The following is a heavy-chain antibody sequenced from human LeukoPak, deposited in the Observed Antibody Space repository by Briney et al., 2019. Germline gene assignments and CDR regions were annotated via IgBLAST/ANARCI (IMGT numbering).Heavy chain of an antibody. CDR1: GFTFSSYW. CDR3: AELGITMIGGV. V-gene: IGHV3-7*01. Sequence: GGSLRLSCAASGFTFSSYWMSWVRQAPGKGLEWVANIKQDGSEKYYVDSVKGRFTISRDNAKNSLFLRMNSLRGEDTAVYYCAELGITMIGGVWGKGTTVTISS. CDR2: IKQDGSEK. D-gene: IGHD3-10*02. J-gene: IGHJ6*04.